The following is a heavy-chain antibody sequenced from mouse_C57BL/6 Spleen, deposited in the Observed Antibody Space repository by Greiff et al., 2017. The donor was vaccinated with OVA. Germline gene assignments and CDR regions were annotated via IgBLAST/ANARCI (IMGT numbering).Heavy chain of an antibody. CDR2: INPSSGYT. Sequence: QVQLKESGAELATPGASVKLSCKASGYTFTSYWMHWVKQRPGQGLEWIGYINPSSGYTKYNQKFKDKATLTADKSSSTAYMQLSSLTYEDSAVYYCARRGDYDDGDFDYWGQGTTLTVSS. CDR1: GYTFTSYW. V-gene: IGHV1-7*01. J-gene: IGHJ2*01. D-gene: IGHD2-4*01. CDR3: ARRGDYDDGDFDY.